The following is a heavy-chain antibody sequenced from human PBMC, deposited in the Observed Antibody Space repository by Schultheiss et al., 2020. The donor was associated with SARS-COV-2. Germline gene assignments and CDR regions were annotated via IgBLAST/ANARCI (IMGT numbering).Heavy chain of an antibody. Sequence: GGSLRLSCAASGFTFSSYAMHWVRQAPGKGLEWVSVIYSGGSTYYADSVKGRFTISRHNSKNTLYLQMNSLRAEDTAVYYCAKDFSVSTMVRGVQDYWGQGTLVTVSS. CDR2: IYSGGST. CDR3: AKDFSVSTMVRGVQDY. D-gene: IGHD3-10*01. CDR1: GFTFSSYA. V-gene: IGHV3-NL1*01. J-gene: IGHJ4*02.